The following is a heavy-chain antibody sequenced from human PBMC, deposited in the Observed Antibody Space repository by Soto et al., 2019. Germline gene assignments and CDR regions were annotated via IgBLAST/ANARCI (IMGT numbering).Heavy chain of an antibody. CDR1: GGSIGTYY. V-gene: IGHV4-59*01. D-gene: IGHD1-26*01. J-gene: IGHJ3*02. Sequence: TLSLTCTVSGGSIGTYYWTWVRQPPGKRLEWIGCIDYSGSTSYNPSLKSRLTISIDTSKNQFSLNVNSVAAADTAVYYCARVRRSSGRMDAADIWGQGTMVTVSS. CDR3: ARVRRSSGRMDAADI. CDR2: IDYSGST.